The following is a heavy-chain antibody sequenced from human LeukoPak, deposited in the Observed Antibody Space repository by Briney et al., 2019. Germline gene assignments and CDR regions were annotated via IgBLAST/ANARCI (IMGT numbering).Heavy chain of an antibody. CDR2: IYYSGST. D-gene: IGHD3-3*01. V-gene: IGHV4-59*01. J-gene: IGHJ4*02. CDR3: ARVERNWSGYYAKVYYFDY. Sequence: SETLSLTCTVSGGSISSYYWSWIRQPPGKGLEWIGYIYYSGSTNYNPSLKGRVTISVDTSKNQFSLKLSSVTAADTAVYYCARVERNWSGYYAKVYYFDYWGQGTLVTVSS. CDR1: GGSISSYY.